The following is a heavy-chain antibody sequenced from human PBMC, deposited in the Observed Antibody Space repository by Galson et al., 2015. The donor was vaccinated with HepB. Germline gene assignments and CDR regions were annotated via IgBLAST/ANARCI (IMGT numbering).Heavy chain of an antibody. CDR3: AREVEWILGSGLNGMDV. J-gene: IGHJ6*02. D-gene: IGHD3-10*01. Sequence: SLRLSCAASGFTFSSYSMNWVRQAPGKGLEWVSSISSSSSYIYYADSVKGRFTIPRDNAKNSLYLQMNSLRAEDTAVYYCAREVEWILGSGLNGMDVWGQGTTVTVSS. CDR2: ISSSSSYI. CDR1: GFTFSSYS. V-gene: IGHV3-21*01.